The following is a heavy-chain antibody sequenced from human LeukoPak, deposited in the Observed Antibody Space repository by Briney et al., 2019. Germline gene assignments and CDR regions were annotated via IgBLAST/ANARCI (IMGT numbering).Heavy chain of an antibody. CDR3: AATPLDFWSGYYFPYYFDY. CDR2: ILVGSGNT. V-gene: IGHV1-58*01. Sequence: SVTVSFTASGFTFTSSAVQWVRQARGQRLEWIGWILVGSGNTNYAQKFQERVTITRDMSTSTAYMELSSLRSEDTAVCYCAATPLDFWSGYYFPYYFDYWGQGTLVTVSS. J-gene: IGHJ4*02. D-gene: IGHD3-3*01. CDR1: GFTFTSSA.